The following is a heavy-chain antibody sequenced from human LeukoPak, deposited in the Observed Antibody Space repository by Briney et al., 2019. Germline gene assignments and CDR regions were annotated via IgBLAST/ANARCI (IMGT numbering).Heavy chain of an antibody. D-gene: IGHD2-2*01. CDR2: INPSGGST. CDR1: GYTFTSYY. V-gene: IGHV1-46*01. Sequence: ASVKVSCKASGYTFTSYYMHWVRQAPGQGLEWMGIINPSGGSTSYAQKFQGRVTMTRDMSTSTAYMELSSLISDDTAVYYCARDLPTYCSSPSCFHGMDVWGQGTTVTASS. J-gene: IGHJ6*02. CDR3: ARDLPTYCSSPSCFHGMDV.